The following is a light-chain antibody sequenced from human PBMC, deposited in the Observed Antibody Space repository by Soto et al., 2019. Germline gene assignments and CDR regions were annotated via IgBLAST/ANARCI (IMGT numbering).Light chain of an antibody. Sequence: QSALTQPASVPGSPGQSITISCTASSSHIGSSNLVSWYQHHSGKAPKLIIYEGNKRPSGVSNRFSGSKSGKTASLTISGLQAEDEGTYYCCSYAGSSPLYVFGTGTKLTVL. CDR2: EGN. V-gene: IGLV2-23*01. CDR3: CSYAGSSPLYV. J-gene: IGLJ1*01. CDR1: SSHIGSSNL.